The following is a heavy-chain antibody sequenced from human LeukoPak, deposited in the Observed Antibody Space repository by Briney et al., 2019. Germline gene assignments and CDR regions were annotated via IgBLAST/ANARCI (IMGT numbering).Heavy chain of an antibody. J-gene: IGHJ6*02. CDR1: GFTFSIYP. CDR2: IFANGDIT. V-gene: IGHV3-64D*09. CDR3: VKSPSDGLDV. Sequence: GGSLRLFCSASGFTFSIYPMLWVRQAPGEGLEYVSTIFANGDITSYAASVKGRFTTSRDNSKNTLYLQMSSLRPEDTAVYYCVKSPSDGLDVWGQGATVTVSS.